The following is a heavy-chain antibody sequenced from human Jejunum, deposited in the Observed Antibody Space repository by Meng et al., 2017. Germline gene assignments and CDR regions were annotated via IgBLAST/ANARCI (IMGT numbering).Heavy chain of an antibody. V-gene: IGHV3-43*01. D-gene: IGHD6-19*01. CDR3: AKDRLGSLGYFDF. J-gene: IGHJ4*02. CDR2: ISWVGNEK. Sequence: GGSLRLSCAASGFTFGEYMMHWVRQVPGKGLEWVSLISWVGNEKQYADSVRGRFTVTRDNRKNSLYLQMDSLITEDTAFYYCAKDRLGSLGYFDFWGQGELVTVSS. CDR1: GFTFGEYM.